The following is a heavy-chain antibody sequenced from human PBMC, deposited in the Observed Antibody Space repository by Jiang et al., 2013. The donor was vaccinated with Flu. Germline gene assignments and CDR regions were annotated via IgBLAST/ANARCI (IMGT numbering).Heavy chain of an antibody. Sequence: DGGTTDYAAPVKGRFTISRDDSKNTLYLQMNSLKTEDTAVYYCTTGYGSGSHWGQGTLVTVSS. CDR2: DGGTT. J-gene: IGHJ4*02. D-gene: IGHD3-10*01. CDR3: TTGYGSGSH. V-gene: IGHV3-15*01.